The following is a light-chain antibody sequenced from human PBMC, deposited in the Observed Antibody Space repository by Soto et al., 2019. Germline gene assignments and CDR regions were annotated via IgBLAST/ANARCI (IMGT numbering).Light chain of an antibody. CDR2: GAT. Sequence: EIVIPQSPATLSVSPGARVTLSCTARQSVSGNLAWYQQKPGQPPRLLIFGATTRAPDVHARFSGSGSATEFTLTINNLQSRDSAVYYCQQYNEWPETFGLGTKVDIK. V-gene: IGKV3-15*01. CDR3: QQYNEWPET. J-gene: IGKJ1*01. CDR1: QSVSGN.